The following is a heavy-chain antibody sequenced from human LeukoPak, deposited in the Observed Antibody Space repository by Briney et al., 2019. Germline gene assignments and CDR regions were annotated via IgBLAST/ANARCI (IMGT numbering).Heavy chain of an antibody. D-gene: IGHD4-17*01. Sequence: PSETLSLTCTVSGGSTSSYYWSWIRQPPGKGLEWIGYIYYSGSTNYNPSLKSRVTISVDTSKNQFSLNLISVTAADTAVYYCATAGDSSPYYFDYWGQATLVTVSS. J-gene: IGHJ4*02. CDR1: GGSTSSYY. CDR2: IYYSGST. V-gene: IGHV4-59*08. CDR3: ATAGDSSPYYFDY.